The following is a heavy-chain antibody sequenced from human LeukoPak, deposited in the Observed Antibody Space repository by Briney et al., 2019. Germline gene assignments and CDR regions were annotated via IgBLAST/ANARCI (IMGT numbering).Heavy chain of an antibody. D-gene: IGHD3-3*01. CDR2: FDPEDGET. Sequence: ASEKVSCKVSGYTLTELSMHCVRQAPGKGLEWRGGFDPEDGETIYAQKFQGRVTMTEDTSTDTAYMEQSSLRSEDTAVYYCATAFFGVVTPVGYWGQGTLVTVSS. CDR3: ATAFFGVVTPVGY. J-gene: IGHJ4*02. CDR1: GYTLTELS. V-gene: IGHV1-24*01.